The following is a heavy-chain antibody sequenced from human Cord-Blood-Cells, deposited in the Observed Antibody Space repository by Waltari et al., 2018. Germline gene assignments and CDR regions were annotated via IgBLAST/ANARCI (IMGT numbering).Heavy chain of an antibody. J-gene: IGHJ4*02. CDR1: GGSISSGSYY. Sequence: QVQLQESGPGLVKPSQTLSLTYTVSGGSISSGSYYWSWIRQPAGKGLEWIGYIYTSGSTNYNPALKSRVTISVDTSKNQFSLKLSSVTAADTAVYYCARMCSSTIHYYFDYWGQGTLVTVSS. CDR3: ARMCSSTIHYYFDY. V-gene: IGHV4-61*09. CDR2: IYTSGST. D-gene: IGHD2-2*01.